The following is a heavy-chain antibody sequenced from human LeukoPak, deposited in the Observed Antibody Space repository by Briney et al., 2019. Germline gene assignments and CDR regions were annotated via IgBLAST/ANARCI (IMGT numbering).Heavy chain of an antibody. D-gene: IGHD6-6*01. CDR2: ISYDGSNK. Sequence: PGGSLRLSCAASGFTFSSYGMHWVRQAPGKGLEWVAVISYDGSNKYYADSVKGRFTISRDNSKNTLYLQMNSLRAEDTAVYYCARPIAAPNYWYFDLWGRDTLVTVSS. CDR1: GFTFSSYG. J-gene: IGHJ2*01. V-gene: IGHV3-33*08. CDR3: ARPIAAPNYWYFDL.